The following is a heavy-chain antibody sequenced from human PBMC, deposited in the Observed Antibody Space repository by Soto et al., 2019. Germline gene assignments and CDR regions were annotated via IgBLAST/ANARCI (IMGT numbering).Heavy chain of an antibody. D-gene: IGHD1-26*01. V-gene: IGHV3-74*01. CDR2: FNTDGSTT. CDR3: LGTGSNSY. CDR1: GFTFSHHW. Sequence: EVQLVESGGGYVQPGGSLRLSCAASGFTFSHHWMHWVRQAPGKGLVWVSRFNTDGSTTTYADSVKGRFTISRDNAKNTFHLQMNSLRAEDTATYYCLGTGSNSYWGQGTLVTVSS. J-gene: IGHJ4*02.